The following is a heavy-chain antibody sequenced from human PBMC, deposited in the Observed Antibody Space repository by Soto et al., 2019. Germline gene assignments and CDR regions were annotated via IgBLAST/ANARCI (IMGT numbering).Heavy chain of an antibody. J-gene: IGHJ6*02. Sequence: GASVKVSCKASGYTFTGYYMHWVRQAPGQGLEWMGWINPNSGGTNYAQKFQGWVTMTRDTSISTAYMELSRLRSDDTAVYYCARGAYINDFWSGYYLNYYYYGMDVWGQGTTVTVSS. CDR2: INPNSGGT. CDR1: GYTFTGYY. D-gene: IGHD3-3*01. CDR3: ARGAYINDFWSGYYLNYYYYGMDV. V-gene: IGHV1-2*04.